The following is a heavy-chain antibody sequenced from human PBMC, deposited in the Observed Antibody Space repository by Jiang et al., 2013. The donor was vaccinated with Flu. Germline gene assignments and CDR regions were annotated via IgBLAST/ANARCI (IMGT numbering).Heavy chain of an antibody. D-gene: IGHD4-23*01. CDR1: GFTFSDYS. CDR3: ARDYGGTSIDY. J-gene: IGHJ4*02. Sequence: SGGGVVQPGRSLRLSCAASGFTFSDYSIHWVRQAPGKGLGWVAAISYDGNNKYYADSVKGRFTISRDSSKNTLYLQMNSLRGEDTAIYYCARDYGGTSIDYWGQGTLVTVSS. CDR2: ISYDGNNK. V-gene: IGHV3-30-3*01.